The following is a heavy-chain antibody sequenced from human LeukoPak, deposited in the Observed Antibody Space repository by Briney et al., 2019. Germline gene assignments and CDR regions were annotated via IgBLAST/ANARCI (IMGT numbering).Heavy chain of an antibody. D-gene: IGHD4-17*01. CDR1: GYAFTDYY. CDR3: AREGLPLDYGVGSWFAP. V-gene: IGHV1-2*02. J-gene: IGHJ5*02. Sequence: GASVKISCKASGYAFTDYYIHWVRQAPGQGLEWMGWINVNTGYTKSAQKFKGRVTMTRGTSITTGYMELSRLKSDDTAVYYCAREGLPLDYGVGSWFAPWGQGTLVTVSS. CDR2: INVNTGYT.